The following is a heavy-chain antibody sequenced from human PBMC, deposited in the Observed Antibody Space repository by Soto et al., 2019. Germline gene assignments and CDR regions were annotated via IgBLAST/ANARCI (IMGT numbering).Heavy chain of an antibody. CDR1: GYTFTTYG. CDR3: ARDNDGGYNAASPFDY. CDR2: ISADNGNT. D-gene: IGHD5-18*01. Sequence: ASVKVSCKASGYTFTTYGISWVRQAPGQGLEWMGWISADNGNTHYAQKVQDRVTMNTDTSTTTAYMELRSLTSDDTAVYYCARDNDGGYNAASPFDYWGQGTLVTVSS. J-gene: IGHJ4*02. V-gene: IGHV1-18*01.